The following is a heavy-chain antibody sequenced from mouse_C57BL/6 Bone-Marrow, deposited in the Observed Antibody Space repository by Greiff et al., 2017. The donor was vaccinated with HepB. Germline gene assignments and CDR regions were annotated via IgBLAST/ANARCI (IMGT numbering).Heavy chain of an antibody. CDR1: GFGFNTYA. V-gene: IGHV10-1*01. D-gene: IGHD1-1*01. CDR3: VRQDYGSSYPWYFDV. Sequence: EVKLVESGGGLVQPKGSLKLSCAASGFGFNTYAMNWVRQAPGKGLEWVARIRSKSNNYATYYADSVKDRFTISRDDSESMLYLQMNNLKTEDTAMYYCVRQDYGSSYPWYFDVWGTGTTVTVSS. CDR2: IRSKSNNYAT. J-gene: IGHJ1*03.